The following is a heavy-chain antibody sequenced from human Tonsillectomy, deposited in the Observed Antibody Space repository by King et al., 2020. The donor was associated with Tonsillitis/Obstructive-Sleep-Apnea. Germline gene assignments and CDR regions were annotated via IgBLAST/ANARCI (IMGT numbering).Heavy chain of an antibody. D-gene: IGHD2-15*01. CDR3: TRHPID. J-gene: IGHJ4*02. Sequence: QLVQSGGGLVKPGGSLRLSCAASGFTFNNAWMSWVHQAPGKGLEWVGRIKTKTDGETTDYAAPVRGRFTISRDDSKNTLSLQMNSLKTEDTAVYYCTRHPIDWGQGTLVTVSS. CDR2: IKTKTDGETT. V-gene: IGHV3-15*01. CDR1: GFTFNNAW.